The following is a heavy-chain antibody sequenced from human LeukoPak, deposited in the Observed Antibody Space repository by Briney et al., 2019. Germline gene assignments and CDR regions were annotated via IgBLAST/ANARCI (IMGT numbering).Heavy chain of an antibody. Sequence: PSETLSLTCTVSGGSISSSSYYWGWIRQPPGKGLEWIGSIYYSGSTYYNPSLKSRVTISVDTSKNQFSLKPSSVTAADTAVYYCARGGIDSSGYFSGGAFDIWGQGTMVTVSS. CDR3: ARGGIDSSGYFSGGAFDI. CDR2: IYYSGST. D-gene: IGHD3-22*01. V-gene: IGHV4-39*01. CDR1: GGSISSSSYY. J-gene: IGHJ3*02.